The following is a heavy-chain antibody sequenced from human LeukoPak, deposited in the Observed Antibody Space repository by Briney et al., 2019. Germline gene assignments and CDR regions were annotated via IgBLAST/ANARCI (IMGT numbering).Heavy chain of an antibody. CDR3: ARSGGRY. CDR1: GGSFSGYY. V-gene: IGHV4-34*01. D-gene: IGHD2-15*01. Sequence: PSETLSLTCAVYGGSFSGYYWSWIRQPPGKGLEWIGEINHSRSTNYNPSLKSRVTISVDTSKNQFSLKLSSVTAADTAVYYCARSGGRYWGQGTLVTVSS. CDR2: INHSRST. J-gene: IGHJ4*02.